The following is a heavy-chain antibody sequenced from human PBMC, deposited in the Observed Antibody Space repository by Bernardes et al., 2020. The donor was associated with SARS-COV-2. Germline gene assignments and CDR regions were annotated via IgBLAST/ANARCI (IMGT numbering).Heavy chain of an antibody. D-gene: IGHD2-15*01. V-gene: IGHV1-3*01. CDR3: ARAVGDCSGGVCYSELDF. Sequence: ASVKVSCKASGYTLTSYTLHWVRLAPGKGLEWIGWITDASGATKYSQRFQARVTITRDTSANTAYMELSSLTSEDTAVYFCARAVGDCSGGVCYSELDFWGQGTLVTVSS. CDR2: ITDASGAT. CDR1: GYTLTSYT. J-gene: IGHJ4*02.